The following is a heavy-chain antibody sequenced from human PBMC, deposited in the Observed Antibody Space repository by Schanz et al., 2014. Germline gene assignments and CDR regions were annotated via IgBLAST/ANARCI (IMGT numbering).Heavy chain of an antibody. Sequence: VQLVESGGGVVQPGRSLRLSCAASGFTFSSYGMHWVRQAPGKGLEWVANIKQDGSEKHYVDSVKGRFTISRDNAKNSLYLQMNSLRAEDTALYYCARVLGGDEGLDQWGQGTLVTVSS. CDR3: ARVLGGDEGLDQ. V-gene: IGHV3-7*01. CDR2: IKQDGSEK. J-gene: IGHJ4*02. CDR1: GFTFSSYG. D-gene: IGHD4-17*01.